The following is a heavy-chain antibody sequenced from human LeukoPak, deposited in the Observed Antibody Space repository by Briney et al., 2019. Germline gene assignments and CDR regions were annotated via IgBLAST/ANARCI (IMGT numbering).Heavy chain of an antibody. Sequence: SETLSLTCAVYGGSFSGYYWSWIRQPPGKGLEWIAEIDHSGRTNFNRSLKSRITISVDTSKNQFSLKLSSVTAADTAVYYCARVRIRNFDYWGQGTLVTVSS. V-gene: IGHV4-34*01. J-gene: IGHJ4*02. D-gene: IGHD2-15*01. CDR2: IDHSGRT. CDR3: ARVRIRNFDY. CDR1: GGSFSGYY.